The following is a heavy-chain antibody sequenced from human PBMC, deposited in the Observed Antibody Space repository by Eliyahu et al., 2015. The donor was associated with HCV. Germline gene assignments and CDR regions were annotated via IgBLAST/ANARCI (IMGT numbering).Heavy chain of an antibody. V-gene: IGHV4-59*01. CDR1: GGSISSYY. Sequence: QVQLQESGPGLVKPSETLSLTCTVSGGSISSYYWSWIRQPPGKGLEWIGYIYYSGSTNYNPSLKSRVTISVDTSKNQFSLKLSSVTAADTAVYYCARVPAGGVVIRDWGQGTLVTVSS. CDR3: ARVPAGGVVIRD. D-gene: IGHD3-3*01. CDR2: IYYSGST. J-gene: IGHJ4*01.